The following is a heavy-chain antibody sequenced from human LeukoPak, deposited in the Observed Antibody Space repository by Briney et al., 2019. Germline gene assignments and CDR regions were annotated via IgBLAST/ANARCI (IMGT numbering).Heavy chain of an antibody. J-gene: IGHJ4*02. CDR2: ISSSGSTI. Sequence: GGSLRLSCAASGFTFSDYYMSWIRQAPGKGLEWVSYISSSGSTIFYADSVRGRFTIFRDNAKNSLYLQMNNLRAEDTAVYYCARGFWSGSDYWGQGTLVTVSS. V-gene: IGHV3-11*04. CDR1: GFTFSDYY. D-gene: IGHD3-3*01. CDR3: ARGFWSGSDY.